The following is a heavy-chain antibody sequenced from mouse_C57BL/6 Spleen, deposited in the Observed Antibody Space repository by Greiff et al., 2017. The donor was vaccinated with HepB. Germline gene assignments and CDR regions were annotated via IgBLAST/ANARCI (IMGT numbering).Heavy chain of an antibody. CDR2: IYPSDSET. Sequence: QVQLQQPGAGLVRPGSSVKLSCKASGYTFTSYWMDWVKQRPGQGLEWIGNIYPSDSETHYNQKFKDKATLTVDKSSSTAYMQLSSLTSEDSAFYYCARDSTGTSFDYWGQGTTLTVSS. J-gene: IGHJ2*01. CDR1: GYTFTSYW. CDR3: ARDSTGTSFDY. V-gene: IGHV1-61*01. D-gene: IGHD4-1*01.